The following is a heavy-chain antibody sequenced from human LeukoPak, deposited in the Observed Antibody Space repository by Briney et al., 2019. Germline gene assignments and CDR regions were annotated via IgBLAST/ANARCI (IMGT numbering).Heavy chain of an antibody. D-gene: IGHD2-2*01. CDR1: GFTFSSYA. CDR3: ARDNSIVVVPAAADY. Sequence: GGSLRLSCAASGFTFSSYAMHWVRQAPGKGLEWVAVISYDGSNKYYADSVKGRFTISRDNSKNTLYLQMNSPRAEDTAVYYCARDNSIVVVPAAADYWGQGTLVTVSS. CDR2: ISYDGSNK. V-gene: IGHV3-30*01. J-gene: IGHJ4*02.